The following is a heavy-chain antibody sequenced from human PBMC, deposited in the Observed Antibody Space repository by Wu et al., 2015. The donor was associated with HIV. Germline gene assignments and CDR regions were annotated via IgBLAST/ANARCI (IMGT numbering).Heavy chain of an antibody. V-gene: IGHV1-69*01. J-gene: IGHJ5*02. Sequence: GREVKESRGSVGEGRPARLLETSSASMPSTGCDRPLDKGLSGWGGSTPMFGTTNYAQKFQGRVTITSDVYTSTAYMEMSSLRSEDTAIYYCARELEDPAIMVRAGFDPWGQGTLVTVSS. D-gene: IGHD3-10*01. CDR1: ETSSASMP. CDR2: STPMFGTT. CDR3: ARELEDPAIMVRAGFDP.